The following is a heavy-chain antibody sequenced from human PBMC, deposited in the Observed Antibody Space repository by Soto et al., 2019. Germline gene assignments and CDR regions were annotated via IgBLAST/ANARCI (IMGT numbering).Heavy chain of an antibody. J-gene: IGHJ4*02. CDR1: GFSLSTSGVG. CDR2: IHWNDDK. Sequence: SGPTPGEPTQTLTLTCTFSGFSLSTSGVGVGGIRQPPGKALEWLARIHWNDDKYYRPSLESRLTNSKATSKNQVVLTMTNMDPVDTATYYCAYNRWCPLIYWGQGTLVTVSS. D-gene: IGHD2-21*01. CDR3: AYNRWCPLIY. V-gene: IGHV2-5*01.